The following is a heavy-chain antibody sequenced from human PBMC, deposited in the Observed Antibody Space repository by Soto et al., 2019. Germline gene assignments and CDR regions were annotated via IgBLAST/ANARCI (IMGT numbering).Heavy chain of an antibody. CDR2: FSYSGST. CDR1: GDSISTNY. J-gene: IGHJ3*01. CDR3: ARQRFSSYDALDF. D-gene: IGHD3-16*01. V-gene: IGHV4-59*08. Sequence: QVLLQESGPGLVKPSETLSLTCAVSGDSISTNYWSWIRQPPGKGLEWIGCFSYSGSTKYNPSLQSRVSMSIDTSKNQCSLRLSSVTAADTAVYYCARQRFSSYDALDFWGQGTMVTVSS.